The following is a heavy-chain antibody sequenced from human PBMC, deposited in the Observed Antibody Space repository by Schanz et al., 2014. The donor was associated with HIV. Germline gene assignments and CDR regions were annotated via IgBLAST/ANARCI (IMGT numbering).Heavy chain of an antibody. V-gene: IGHV3-30*18. CDR2: ISYDGRNK. CDR1: GFTFSNYG. Sequence: QVQLVESGGGVVRPGKSLRLSCEASGFTFSNYGMHWVRQAPGKGLEWVAVISYDGRNKKYGESVKGRFTISRDNSKNSLSLLIKSLRAEDAAVYYCAKGWRGYSISSWVDYWGQGSLVTVSS. D-gene: IGHD6-6*01. CDR3: AKGWRGYSISSWVDY. J-gene: IGHJ4*02.